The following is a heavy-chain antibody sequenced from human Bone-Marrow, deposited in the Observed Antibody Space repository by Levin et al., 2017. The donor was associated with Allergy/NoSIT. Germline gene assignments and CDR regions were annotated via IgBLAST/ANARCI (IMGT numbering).Heavy chain of an antibody. CDR2: VYYSGST. V-gene: IGHV4-39*01. J-gene: IGHJ2*01. CDR3: ASLRWYFDV. Sequence: GSLRLSCTVSGGSLSSSSYYWGWIRQPPGKGLEWIGSVYYSGSTYYNPSLKSRVTISVDTSKNQFSLKFRSVTGADTAVYYCASLRWYFDVWGRGTLVTVSS. CDR1: GGSLSSSSYY.